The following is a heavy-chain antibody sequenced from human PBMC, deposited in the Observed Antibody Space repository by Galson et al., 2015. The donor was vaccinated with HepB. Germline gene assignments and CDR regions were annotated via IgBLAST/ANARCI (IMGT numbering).Heavy chain of an antibody. D-gene: IGHD5-12*01. CDR1: GFMFSGHW. Sequence: SLRLSCAASGFMFSGHWMNWVRQAPGKGLEWVANIKEDDSIKYYVDSVKGRFTISRDNARNLLYLQMNGLRAEDTAVYFCARNRGYETFDYWGQGALVTVSS. CDR2: IKEDDSIK. J-gene: IGHJ4*02. CDR3: ARNRGYETFDY. V-gene: IGHV3-7*03.